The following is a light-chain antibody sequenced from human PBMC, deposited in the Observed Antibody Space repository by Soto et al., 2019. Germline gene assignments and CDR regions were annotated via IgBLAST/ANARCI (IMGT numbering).Light chain of an antibody. CDR2: ATS. Sequence: DTQMTQSPSYLSASVGDRISITCRARQTASNYVNWYQQKPGKASTLLISATSTLQSGVPSRFRRSGMGTDFTLTIPSLQPEDFETYYCQRTYSNPRTFGQGTQVASK. CDR1: QTASNY. J-gene: IGKJ1*01. V-gene: IGKV1-39*01. CDR3: QRTYSNPRT.